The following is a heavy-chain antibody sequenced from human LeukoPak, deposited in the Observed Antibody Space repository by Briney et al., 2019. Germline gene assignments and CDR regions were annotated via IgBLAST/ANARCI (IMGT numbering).Heavy chain of an antibody. V-gene: IGHV4-4*07. CDR1: GGSISSYY. J-gene: IGHJ4*02. CDR2: IYTSGST. CDR3: AREGVSGSYPYYFDY. D-gene: IGHD1-26*01. Sequence: KPSETLSLTCTVSGGSISSYYWSWIRQPAGKGLEWIGRIYTSGSTNYNPSLKGRVTMSVDTSKNQFSLKLSSVTAADTAVYYCAREGVSGSYPYYFDYWGQGTLVTVSS.